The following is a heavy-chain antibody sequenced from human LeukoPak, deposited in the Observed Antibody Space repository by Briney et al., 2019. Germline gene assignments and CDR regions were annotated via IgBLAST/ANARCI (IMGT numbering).Heavy chain of an antibody. Sequence: GESLRLSCAASGFTFDSYALSWVRQPPGKGLEWVSTITGNSRSTYYADSVKGRFTISRDNSKNTLFVQMNKLRDEDTAVYFCAKGPFGSYNFQYFDHWGQGTLVTVSS. CDR2: ITGNSRST. J-gene: IGHJ4*02. CDR1: GFTFDSYA. D-gene: IGHD2-15*01. V-gene: IGHV3-23*01. CDR3: AKGPFGSYNFQYFDH.